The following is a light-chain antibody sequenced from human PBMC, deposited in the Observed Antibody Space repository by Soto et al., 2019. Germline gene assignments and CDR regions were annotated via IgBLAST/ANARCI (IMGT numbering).Light chain of an antibody. Sequence: EIVLTQSPGTLSLSPGERATLSCRASQSVSSSYLAWYQQKPGQAPRLLIHGASTRATGIPDRFSGSGSGTDFTLTISRLEPEDFAVYYCQQRSNWPLTFGGGTKVEIK. J-gene: IGKJ4*01. CDR3: QQRSNWPLT. CDR2: GAS. V-gene: IGKV3D-20*02. CDR1: QSVSSSY.